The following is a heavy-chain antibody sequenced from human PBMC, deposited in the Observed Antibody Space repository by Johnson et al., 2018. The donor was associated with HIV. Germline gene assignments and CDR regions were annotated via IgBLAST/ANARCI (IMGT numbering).Heavy chain of an antibody. Sequence: QLVESGGGVVQPGRSLRLSCAASGFTFSSNYMSWVRQAPGKGLEWVSVIYSGGSTYYADSVKGRFTISRDNSKNTLYLQMNSLRAEDTALYYCARETSPYYYDSSGYYSHDAFDIWGQGTMVTVSS. J-gene: IGHJ3*02. CDR3: ARETSPYYYDSSGYYSHDAFDI. D-gene: IGHD3-22*01. CDR2: IYSGGST. V-gene: IGHV3-66*01. CDR1: GFTFSSNY.